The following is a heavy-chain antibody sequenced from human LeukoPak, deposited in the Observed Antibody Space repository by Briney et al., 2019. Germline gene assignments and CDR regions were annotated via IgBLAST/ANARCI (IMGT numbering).Heavy chain of an antibody. Sequence: GGSLRLSCAASGFTFSNYGMHWVRQPPGKGLEWVAFIRYDGGIKHYADSVKGRFTLSSDNSKNTLYLQMNSLRAEDTAVYYCANGPHYNILTGFYKVRSHLDYWGQGTLVTVSS. CDR1: GFTFSNYG. CDR3: ANGPHYNILTGFYKVRSHLDY. CDR2: IRYDGGIK. D-gene: IGHD3-9*01. V-gene: IGHV3-30*02. J-gene: IGHJ4*02.